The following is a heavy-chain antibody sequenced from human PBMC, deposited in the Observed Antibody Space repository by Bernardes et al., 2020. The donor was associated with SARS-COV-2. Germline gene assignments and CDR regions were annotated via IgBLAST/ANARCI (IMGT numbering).Heavy chain of an antibody. CDR3: ARDLGYCTNGVCSP. D-gene: IGHD2-8*01. Sequence: GGSLRLSCAASGFTFSSSWLHWVRQAPGKGLVWVSRINTDGSSTSYADSVKGRFTISRDNAKNMLFLQMSGLRAEDTAMYYCARDLGYCTNGVCSPWSQGALVTVSS. J-gene: IGHJ5*02. V-gene: IGHV3-74*01. CDR1: GFTFSSSW. CDR2: INTDGSST.